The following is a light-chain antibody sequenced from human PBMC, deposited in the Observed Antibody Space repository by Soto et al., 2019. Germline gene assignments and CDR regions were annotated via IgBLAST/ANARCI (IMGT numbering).Light chain of an antibody. CDR2: GAS. V-gene: IGKV3-20*01. Sequence: ELVLTQSPGTLSLSPGEGATLSCRASQSVNSGHFAWYHQKPGQAPRLLIYGASTRATGVPDRFSGSGSGTDFTLTISRLEPEDFAVYYCQDFGSLPYTFGRGTKLEIK. J-gene: IGKJ2*01. CDR3: QDFGSLPYT. CDR1: QSVNSGH.